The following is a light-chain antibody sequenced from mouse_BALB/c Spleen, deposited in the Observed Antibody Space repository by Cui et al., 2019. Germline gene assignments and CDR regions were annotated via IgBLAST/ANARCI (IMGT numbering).Light chain of an antibody. Sequence: QIVLTQSPALISASLGDEITLTCSASSSVRYMHWYQQKSGTSPKLLIYSTSNLAAGVPSRFSGSGSGTFYSLTISSVEAEDAADYYCHQWSSYPWTFGGGTKLEIK. CDR1: SSVRY. V-gene: IGKV4-80*01. J-gene: IGKJ1*01. CDR2: STS. CDR3: HQWSSYPWT.